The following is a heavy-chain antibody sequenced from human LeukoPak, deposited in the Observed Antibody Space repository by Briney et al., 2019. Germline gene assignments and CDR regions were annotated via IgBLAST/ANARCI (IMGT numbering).Heavy chain of an antibody. D-gene: IGHD6-13*01. CDR2: IYTSGST. CDR1: GGSISSYY. J-gene: IGHJ6*02. Sequence: SETLSLTCTVSGGSISSYYWSWIRQPAGKGLEWIGRIYTSGSTNYNPSLKSRVTMSVDTSKNQFSLKLSSVTAADTAVYYCARAKKYSSSWYFGYYGMDVWGQGTTVTVSS. CDR3: ARAKKYSSSWYFGYYGMDV. V-gene: IGHV4-4*07.